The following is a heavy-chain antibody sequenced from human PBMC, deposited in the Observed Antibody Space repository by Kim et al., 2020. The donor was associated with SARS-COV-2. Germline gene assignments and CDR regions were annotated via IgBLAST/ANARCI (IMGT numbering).Heavy chain of an antibody. J-gene: IGHJ4*02. D-gene: IGHD3-16*01. CDR2: IIPIFGTA. CDR1: GGTFSSYA. CDR3: ASQVDYDYVWGSFGGPRYFDY. Sequence: SVKVSCKASGGTFSSYAISWVRQAPGQGLEWMGGIIPIFGTANYAQKFQGRVTITADESTSTAYMELSSLRSEDTAVYYCASQVDYDYVWGSFGGPRYFDYWGQRTLVTVSS. V-gene: IGHV1-69*13.